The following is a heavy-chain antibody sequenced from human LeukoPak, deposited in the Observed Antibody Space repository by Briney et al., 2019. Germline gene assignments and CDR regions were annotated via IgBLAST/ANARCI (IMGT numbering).Heavy chain of an antibody. CDR2: VSRSGSTI. CDR3: ARVWRRYGRGAFDI. J-gene: IGHJ3*02. D-gene: IGHD5-18*01. Sequence: GGSLRLSCAACIFTFSSYEMNCVRQAPGKGLEWVSYVSRSGSTIYYADSVKGRFTISRDNAKNSMYLQMNSLRSEDTAVYYFARVWRRYGRGAFDIWGQGTTVTVSS. V-gene: IGHV3-48*03. CDR1: IFTFSSYE.